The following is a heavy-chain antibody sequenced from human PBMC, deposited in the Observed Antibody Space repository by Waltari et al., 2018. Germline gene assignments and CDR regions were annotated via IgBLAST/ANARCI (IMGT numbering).Heavy chain of an antibody. Sequence: EVYLLESGGGLVQPGGSLRLSCAASGFTFSDSAMNWVRQAPGKGLEWVSLLRYDGNNAYYADSGKGRFTVSRDNSRNILDLQMNSLRAEDTATYYCAKDIQMSYWGQGTLVTVSS. CDR1: GFTFSDSA. V-gene: IGHV3-23*01. CDR2: LRYDGNNA. CDR3: AKDIQMSY. J-gene: IGHJ4*02.